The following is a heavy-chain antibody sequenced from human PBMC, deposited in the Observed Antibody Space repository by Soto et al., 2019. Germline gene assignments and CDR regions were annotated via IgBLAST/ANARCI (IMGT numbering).Heavy chain of an antibody. D-gene: IGHD2-2*01. V-gene: IGHV4-31*03. CDR1: GGSISRGGYY. J-gene: IGHJ5*02. CDR3: ARSNRARYCSSTSCYGNWFDP. CDR2: IYYSGST. Sequence: SETLSLTCTVSGGSISRGGYYWSWIRQHPGKGLEWIGYIYYSGSTYYNPSLKSRVTISVDTSKNQFSLKLSSVTAADTAVYYCARSNRARYCSSTSCYGNWFDPWGQGTLVTVSS.